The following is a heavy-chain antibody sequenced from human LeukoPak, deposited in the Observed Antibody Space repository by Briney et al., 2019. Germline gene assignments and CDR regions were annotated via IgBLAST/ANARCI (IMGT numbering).Heavy chain of an antibody. Sequence: GGSLRLSCAGSGFALKSYSLTRVRQAPGKGLEWVSSISSTSAYIHYADSVKGRFTISRDNAKNSLYLQMNSLRAEDTAVYFCVRAIGSNTLWGQGTLVTVSS. CDR2: ISSTSAYI. CDR3: VRAIGSNTL. D-gene: IGHD4-23*01. V-gene: IGHV3-21*01. J-gene: IGHJ4*02. CDR1: GFALKSYS.